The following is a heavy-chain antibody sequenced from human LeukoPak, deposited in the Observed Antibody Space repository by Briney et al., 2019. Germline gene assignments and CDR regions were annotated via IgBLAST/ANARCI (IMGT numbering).Heavy chain of an antibody. D-gene: IGHD3/OR15-3a*01. CDR1: GFSFSSHS. V-gene: IGHV3-48*01. J-gene: IGHJ4*02. CDR2: ISGSSTTI. CDR3: ARDQDWAFDY. Sequence: GGSLRLPCAASGFSFSSHSMNWVRQAPGKGLEWVSYISGSSTTIDYADSAKGQFIISRDNAKKSLYLQMNNLRAEDTAVYYCARDQDWAFDYWGQGILVTVSS.